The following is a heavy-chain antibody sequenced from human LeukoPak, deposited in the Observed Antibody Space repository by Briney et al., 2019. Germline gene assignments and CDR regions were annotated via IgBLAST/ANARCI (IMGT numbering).Heavy chain of an antibody. D-gene: IGHD3-22*01. Sequence: SETLSLTCTVSGGSISSYYWSRIRQPPGKGLEWIGYIYYSGSTNYNPSLKSRVTISIDTSNNQFYLKLSSLTAADTAVYYCARRDDSSGYHKIFDYWGQGTLVTVSS. J-gene: IGHJ4*02. CDR2: IYYSGST. V-gene: IGHV4-59*08. CDR3: ARRDDSSGYHKIFDY. CDR1: GGSISSYY.